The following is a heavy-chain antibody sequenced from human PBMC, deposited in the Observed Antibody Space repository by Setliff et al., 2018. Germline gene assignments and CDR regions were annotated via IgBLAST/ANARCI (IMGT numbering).Heavy chain of an antibody. CDR2: IYTSGST. CDR3: ARRLSGLRGFGY. J-gene: IGHJ4*02. D-gene: IGHD5-12*01. Sequence: TLSLTCTVSGGSISSGSYYWSWIRQPAGKGLEWIGRIYTSGSTNYNPSLKSRVTISVDTSKNQFSLKLSSVTAADTAVYYCARRLSGLRGFGYWGQGTLVTVSS. V-gene: IGHV4-61*02. CDR1: GGSISSGSYY.